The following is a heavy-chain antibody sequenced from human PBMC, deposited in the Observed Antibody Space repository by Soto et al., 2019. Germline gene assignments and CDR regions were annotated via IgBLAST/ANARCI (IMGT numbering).Heavy chain of an antibody. J-gene: IGHJ4*02. Sequence: KSTKTLSLTCTVSGDSLSSYYWSWIRQPPGKGLEWIGYIYYSGSTNYNPSLKSRVTISVDTSKNQFSLKLSSVTAADTAVYSCAREEMATIFDYWGQRTLVTVSA. D-gene: IGHD5-12*01. CDR3: AREEMATIFDY. V-gene: IGHV4-59*01. CDR1: GDSLSSYY. CDR2: IYYSGST.